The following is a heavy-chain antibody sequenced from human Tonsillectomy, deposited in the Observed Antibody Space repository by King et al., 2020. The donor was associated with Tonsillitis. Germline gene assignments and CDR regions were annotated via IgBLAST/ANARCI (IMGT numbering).Heavy chain of an antibody. CDR3: TRSLIYDWLSGPDN. Sequence: QVQLQQSGPGLVKPSQTLSLTCAISGDSVSSNSAAWNWIRQSPSRGLEWLGRTYYRSKWYNDYAVSVKSRITINPDTSKNQFSLQLNSVTPEDTAVYYYTRSLIYDWLSGPDNCGQGTLVTVSS. D-gene: IGHD3-9*01. CDR1: GDSVSSNSAA. J-gene: IGHJ4*02. V-gene: IGHV6-1*01. CDR2: TYYRSKWYN.